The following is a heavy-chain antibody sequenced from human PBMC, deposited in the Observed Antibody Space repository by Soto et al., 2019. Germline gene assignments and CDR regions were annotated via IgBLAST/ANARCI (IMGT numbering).Heavy chain of an antibody. CDR2: IIPIFGTA. CDR3: ARWSARSGGVY. J-gene: IGHJ4*02. D-gene: IGHD3-3*01. V-gene: IGHV1-69*13. Sequence: GASVKVSCKASGYTFTSYAMHWVRQAPGQGLEWMGGIIPIFGTANYAQRFQGRVTFTADESTSTAYMELSSLRSEDTAVYYCARWSARSGGVYWGQGTPVTVSS. CDR1: GYTFTSYA.